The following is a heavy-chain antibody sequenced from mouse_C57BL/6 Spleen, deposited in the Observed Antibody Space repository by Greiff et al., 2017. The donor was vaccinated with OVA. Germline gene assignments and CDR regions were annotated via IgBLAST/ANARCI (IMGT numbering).Heavy chain of an antibody. Sequence: EVQLQESGPELVKPGASVKISCKASGYSFTGYYMNWVKQSPEKSLEWIGEINPSTGGTTYNQKFKAKATLTVDKSSSTAYMQLKSLTSEDSAVYYCARAPLYGSSYRFAYWGQGTLVTVSA. J-gene: IGHJ3*01. V-gene: IGHV1-42*01. CDR2: INPSTGGT. CDR1: GYSFTGYY. D-gene: IGHD1-1*01. CDR3: ARAPLYGSSYRFAY.